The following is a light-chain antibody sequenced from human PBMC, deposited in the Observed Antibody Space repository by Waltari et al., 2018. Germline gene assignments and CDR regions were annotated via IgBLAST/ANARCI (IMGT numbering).Light chain of an antibody. V-gene: IGKV3-15*01. CDR1: QSISSS. CDR3: QQYNNWPLT. CDR2: GAS. J-gene: IGKJ4*01. Sequence: EIVMTQSPATLSLSPGERATLSCRASQSISSSLAWYQQKPGQAPRLLIYGASHRATGIPARFSGSGSGTEFTLTISSLQSEDFAVYYCQQYNNWPLTFGGGTKVEIK.